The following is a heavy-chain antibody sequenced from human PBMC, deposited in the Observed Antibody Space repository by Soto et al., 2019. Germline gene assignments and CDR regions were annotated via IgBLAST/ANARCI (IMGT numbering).Heavy chain of an antibody. D-gene: IGHD2-8*01. Sequence: ASVKVSCKVSGYTLTELSMHWVRQAPGKGPEWMGGFDPEDGETIYAQKFQGRVTMSEDTSTDTAYMELSSLRSQDTAVYYCATARRYCTNGVCYMVGYFDNWGQETLVTVSS. J-gene: IGHJ4*02. V-gene: IGHV1-24*01. CDR1: GYTLTELS. CDR3: ATARRYCTNGVCYMVGYFDN. CDR2: FDPEDGET.